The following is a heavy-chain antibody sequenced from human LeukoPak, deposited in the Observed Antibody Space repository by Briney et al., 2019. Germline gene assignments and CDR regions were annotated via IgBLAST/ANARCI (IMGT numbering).Heavy chain of an antibody. D-gene: IGHD2-2*01. CDR1: GGSFSGYY. CDR3: ARALGYCSSISCYLSSQGLDP. V-gene: IGHV4-34*01. J-gene: IGHJ5*02. CDR2: INHSGST. Sequence: SETLSLTCAVYGGSFSGYYWSWIRQPPGKGLEWIGEINHSGSTNYNPSLKSRVTISVDTSKNQFSLKLSSVTAADTAVYYCARALGYCSSISCYLSSQGLDPWGQGTLVTVSS.